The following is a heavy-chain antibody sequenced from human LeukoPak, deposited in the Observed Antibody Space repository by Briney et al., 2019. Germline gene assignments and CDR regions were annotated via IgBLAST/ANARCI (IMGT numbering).Heavy chain of an antibody. CDR3: ATYRQVLLPFES. CDR2: IKEDGSEK. Sequence: PGGSLRLSCAASGFTFSSYGMSWVRQAPGKGLEWVANIKEDGSEKYYVDSVKGRFTISRDNAENSLYLQMNSLRAEDTAIYYCATYRQVLLPFESWGQGTLVTVSS. CDR1: GFTFSSYG. V-gene: IGHV3-7*01. J-gene: IGHJ4*02. D-gene: IGHD5-18*01.